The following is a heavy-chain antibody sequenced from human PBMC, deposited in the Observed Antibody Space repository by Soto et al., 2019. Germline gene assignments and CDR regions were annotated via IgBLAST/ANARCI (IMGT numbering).Heavy chain of an antibody. J-gene: IGHJ4*02. V-gene: IGHV2-5*02. CDR2: IFWDDDK. CDR1: GFSISTSGVG. CDR3: AHFTNYYDSSGYYLYYFEY. Sequence: SGPTLVNPTQTLTLTCIFSGFSISTSGVGVGWIRQPPGKALEWLALIFWDDDKRYSPSLKSRITVTKDTSKNEVGLTMTSMDPVDTATYYCAHFTNYYDSSGYYLYYFEYWGQGTPVTVSS. D-gene: IGHD3-22*01.